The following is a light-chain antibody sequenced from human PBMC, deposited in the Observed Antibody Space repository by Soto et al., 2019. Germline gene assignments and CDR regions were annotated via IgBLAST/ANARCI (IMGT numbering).Light chain of an antibody. CDR1: QSVSSSD. J-gene: IGKJ4*01. CDR2: GAS. Sequence: EIVLTQFPGTLSLSPGERATLSCRASQSVSSSDLAWYQQKPGQAPRLLIYGASSRASGIPDRFSGGGSETDFTLTISRLEPEDFALYYCQQYGFSPTFGGGTKVDI. CDR3: QQYGFSPT. V-gene: IGKV3-20*01.